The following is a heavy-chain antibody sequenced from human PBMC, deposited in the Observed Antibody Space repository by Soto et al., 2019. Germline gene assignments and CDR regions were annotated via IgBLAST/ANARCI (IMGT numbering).Heavy chain of an antibody. CDR2: IYHSGST. D-gene: IGHD1-26*01. CDR1: GGSISSGGYS. V-gene: IGHV4-30-2*01. J-gene: IGHJ5*02. CDR3: AREYSGTNWFDP. Sequence: SETLSLTCAVSGGSISSGGYSWSWIRQPPGKGLEWIGYIYHSGSTYYNPSLKSRVTISVDRSKNQFSLKLSSVTAADTAVYYCAREYSGTNWFDPWGQGTLVTVSS.